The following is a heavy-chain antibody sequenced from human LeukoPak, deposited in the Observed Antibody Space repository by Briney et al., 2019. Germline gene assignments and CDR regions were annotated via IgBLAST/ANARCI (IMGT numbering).Heavy chain of an antibody. Sequence: PGGSLRLSCAASGFTFSSYGMHWVRQAPGKGLEWVAVIWYDGSNKYYADSVKGRFTISRDNSKNTLYLQMNSLRAEDTAVYYCAKDVRFGELFDYWGQGTLVTVSS. V-gene: IGHV3-33*06. D-gene: IGHD3-10*01. J-gene: IGHJ4*02. CDR1: GFTFSSYG. CDR3: AKDVRFGELFDY. CDR2: IWYDGSNK.